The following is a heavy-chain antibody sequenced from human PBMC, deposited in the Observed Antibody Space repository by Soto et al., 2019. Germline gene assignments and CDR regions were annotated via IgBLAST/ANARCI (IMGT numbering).Heavy chain of an antibody. Sequence: PGGSLRLSGEALGFTFDAYAMHWVRQVPGKGLEWVSGINWNSGSIGYADSVKGRFAISRDNAKNSLHLQMNSLRAEDTAFYYCVKDESINWYSGHFRHWGQGTLVTVSS. V-gene: IGHV3-9*01. CDR2: INWNSGSI. CDR3: VKDESINWYSGHFRH. CDR1: GFTFDAYA. J-gene: IGHJ1*01. D-gene: IGHD6-13*01.